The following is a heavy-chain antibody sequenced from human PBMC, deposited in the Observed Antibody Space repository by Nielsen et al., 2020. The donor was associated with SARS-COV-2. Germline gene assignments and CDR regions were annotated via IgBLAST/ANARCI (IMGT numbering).Heavy chain of an antibody. D-gene: IGHD6-13*01. J-gene: IGHJ6*02. V-gene: IGHV3-15*01. CDR1: GFTFSNAW. Sequence: GESLKISCAASGFTFSNAWMSWVRQAPGKGLEWVGRIKSKTDGGTTDYAAPVKGRFTISRDDSKNTLYLQMNSLKTEDTAVYYCTTDLSSSSWYYYYYGMDVWGQGTTVTVSS. CDR3: TTDLSSSSWYYYYYGMDV. CDR2: IKSKTDGGTT.